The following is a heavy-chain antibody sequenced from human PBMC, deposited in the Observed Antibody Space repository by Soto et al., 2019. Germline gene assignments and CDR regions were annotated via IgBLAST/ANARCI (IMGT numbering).Heavy chain of an antibody. CDR1: GFTFSNYA. CDR2: ISNNGDST. Sequence: EVQLVESGGGLVQPGGSLRLSCAASGFTFSNYAMQWLRRAPGKGLEYVSTISNNGDSTYYADSVKGRFTISRDNYKNTLYLQMGSLSAEDMGVYYCATWAFHHGLDVWGQGTTVTVSS. CDR3: ATWAFHHGLDV. V-gene: IGHV3-64*07. D-gene: IGHD3-16*01. J-gene: IGHJ6*02.